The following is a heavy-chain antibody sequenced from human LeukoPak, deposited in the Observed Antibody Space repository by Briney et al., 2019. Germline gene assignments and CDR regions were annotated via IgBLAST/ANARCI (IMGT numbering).Heavy chain of an antibody. D-gene: IGHD3-22*01. J-gene: IGHJ3*02. CDR1: GGSFSGYY. V-gene: IGHV4-34*01. Sequence: SETLSLTCVVYGGSFSGYYWSWIRQPPGKGLEWIGEINHSGSTNYNPSLKSRVTISVDTSKNQFSLKLSSVTAADTAVYYCARETLNYYDSSGYYAFDIWGQGTTVTVSS. CDR2: INHSGST. CDR3: ARETLNYYDSSGYYAFDI.